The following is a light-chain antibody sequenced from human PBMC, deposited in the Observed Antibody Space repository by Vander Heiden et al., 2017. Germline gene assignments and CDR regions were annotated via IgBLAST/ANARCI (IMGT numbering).Light chain of an antibody. CDR2: KDS. CDR1: ALPKQY. CDR3: QSADSSGTYWV. V-gene: IGLV3-25*03. J-gene: IGLJ3*02. Sequence: SYELTQPPSVSVSPGQTARITCSGDALPKQYAYWYQQKPGRAPVLVIYKDSERPSGIPERFSGSSSGTTVTLTISGVQAEDGADYYCQSADSSGTYWVFGGGTKLTVL.